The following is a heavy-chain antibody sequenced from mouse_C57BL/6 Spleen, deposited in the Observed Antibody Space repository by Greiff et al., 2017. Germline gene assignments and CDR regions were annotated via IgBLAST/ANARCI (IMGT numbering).Heavy chain of an antibody. CDR3: AREPLKAPTGWFAY. V-gene: IGHV1-82*01. J-gene: IGHJ3*01. CDR2: IYPGDGDT. Sequence: QVQLQQSGPELVKPGASVKISCKASGYAFSSSWMNWVKQRPGKGLEWIGRIYPGDGDTNYNGKFKGKATLTADKSSSTAYMQLSSLTSEDSAVYFCAREPLKAPTGWFAYWGQGTLVTVSA. CDR1: GYAFSSSW.